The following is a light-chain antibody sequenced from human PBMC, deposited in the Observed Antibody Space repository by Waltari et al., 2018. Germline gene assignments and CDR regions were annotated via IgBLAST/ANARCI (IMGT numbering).Light chain of an antibody. CDR2: EVS. Sequence: QSALTQPASVSGSPGQSITISCSGTDSDVGAYDFVSCYQQHPGKAPHLIIFEVSKRPSGISTRFSASKSGNTASLTSSGLQAEDEADYYCSSYTTSSAPGVFGTGTSVTVL. CDR3: SSYTTSSAPGV. J-gene: IGLJ1*01. V-gene: IGLV2-14*01. CDR1: DSDVGAYDF.